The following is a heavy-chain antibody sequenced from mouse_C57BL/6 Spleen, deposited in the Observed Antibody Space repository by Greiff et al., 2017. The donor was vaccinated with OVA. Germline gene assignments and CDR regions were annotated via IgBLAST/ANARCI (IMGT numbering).Heavy chain of an antibody. J-gene: IGHJ2*01. V-gene: IGHV1-15*01. D-gene: IGHD4-1*01. CDR3: TREGLGRFDY. Sequence: VQLQESGAELVRPGASVTLSCKASGYTFTDYEMHWVKQTPVHGLEWIGAIDPETGGTAYNQKFKGKAILTADKSSSTAYMELRSLTSEDSAVYYCTREGLGRFDYWGQGTTLTVSS. CDR2: IDPETGGT. CDR1: GYTFTDYE.